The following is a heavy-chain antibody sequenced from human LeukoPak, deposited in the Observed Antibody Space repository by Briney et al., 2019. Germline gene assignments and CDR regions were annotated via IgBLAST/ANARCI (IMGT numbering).Heavy chain of an antibody. V-gene: IGHV1-69*13. Sequence: SVKVSCKASGGTFSSYAISWVRQAPGQGLEWMGGIIPIFGTANYAQKFQGRVTITADESTSTAYMELSSLRSEDTAVYYCARANIVVVPTAIYWFDPWGQGTLVTVSS. CDR1: GGTFSSYA. D-gene: IGHD2-2*01. J-gene: IGHJ5*02. CDR3: ARANIVVVPTAIYWFDP. CDR2: IIPIFGTA.